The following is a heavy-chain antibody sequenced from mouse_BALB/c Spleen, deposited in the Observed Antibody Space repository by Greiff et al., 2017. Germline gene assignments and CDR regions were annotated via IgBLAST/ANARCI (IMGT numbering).Heavy chain of an antibody. J-gene: IGHJ2*01. CDR3: ASLLLLNY. CDR2: ISSGGSYT. CDR1: GFTFSSYA. V-gene: IGHV5-9-3*01. D-gene: IGHD1-1*01. Sequence: DVKLVESGGGLVKPGGSLKLSCAASGFTFSSYAMSWVRQTPEKRLEWVATISSGGSYTYYPDSVKGRFTISRDNAKNTLYLQMSSLRSEDTAMYYCASLLLLNYWGQGTTLTVSS.